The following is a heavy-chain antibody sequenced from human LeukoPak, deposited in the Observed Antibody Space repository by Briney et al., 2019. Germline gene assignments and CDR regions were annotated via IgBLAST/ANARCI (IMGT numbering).Heavy chain of an antibody. CDR1: GGSFSGYY. V-gene: IGHV4-34*01. D-gene: IGHD1-20*01. Sequence: SETLSLTCAVYGGSFSGYYWSWIRQPPGKGLEWIGEINHSGSTNYNPSLKSRVTISVDTSKNQFSLKLSSVTAADTAVYYCASRRRGNWDAFDIWGQGTMVTVSS. CDR3: ASRRRGNWDAFDI. CDR2: INHSGST. J-gene: IGHJ3*02.